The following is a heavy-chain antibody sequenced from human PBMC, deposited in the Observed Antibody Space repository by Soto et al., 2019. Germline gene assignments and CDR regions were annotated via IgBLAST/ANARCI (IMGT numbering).Heavy chain of an antibody. D-gene: IGHD6-19*01. J-gene: IGHJ6*02. Sequence: GESLKISCKGSGYSFTSYWIGWVRQMPGKGLEWMGIIYPGDSDTRYSPSFQGQVTISADKSISTAYLQWSSLKASDTVMYYCARPNSSGWNYYYGMDVWGQGTTVTVSS. CDR2: IYPGDSDT. CDR1: GYSFTSYW. CDR3: ARPNSSGWNYYYGMDV. V-gene: IGHV5-51*01.